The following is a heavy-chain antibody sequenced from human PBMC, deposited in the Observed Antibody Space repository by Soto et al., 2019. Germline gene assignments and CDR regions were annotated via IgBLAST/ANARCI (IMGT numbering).Heavy chain of an antibody. CDR3: ARMRGYSYGLDY. CDR2: INPNSGGT. Sequence: GASVKVSCKASGYTFTGCHMHWVRQAPGQGLEWMGWINPNSGGTNYAQKFQGRVTMTRDTSISTAYMELSRLRSDDTAVYYCARMRGYSYGLDYWGQGTLVTSPQ. CDR1: GYTFTGCH. J-gene: IGHJ4*02. V-gene: IGHV1-2*02. D-gene: IGHD5-18*01.